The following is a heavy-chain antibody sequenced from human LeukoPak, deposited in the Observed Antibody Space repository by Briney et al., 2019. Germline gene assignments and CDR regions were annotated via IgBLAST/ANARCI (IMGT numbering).Heavy chain of an antibody. CDR2: ISYDGSNK. Sequence: GGSLRLSCAASGSTFSSYAMHWVRQAPGKGLEWVAVISYDGSNKYYADSVKGRFTISRDNSKNTLYLQMNSLRAEDTAVYYCARDLAAAGHFDYWGQGTLVTVSS. D-gene: IGHD6-13*01. V-gene: IGHV3-30-3*01. CDR3: ARDLAAAGHFDY. CDR1: GSTFSSYA. J-gene: IGHJ4*02.